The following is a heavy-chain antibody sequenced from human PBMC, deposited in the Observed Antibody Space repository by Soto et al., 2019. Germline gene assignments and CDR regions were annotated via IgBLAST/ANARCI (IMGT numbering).Heavy chain of an antibody. J-gene: IGHJ4*02. CDR2: IIPVFGTT. Sequence: QVQLVQSGAELKKPGSSVKVSCKASGDTFSGYPINWVRQAPGEGLEWMGRIIPVFGTTNDAQRFEGRVTFTADESTNTAYIELRGLLSEDTAVYYCARDGVFGELKYWGPGTLVTVSS. CDR1: GDTFSGYP. CDR3: ARDGVFGELKY. D-gene: IGHD3-10*01. V-gene: IGHV1-69*18.